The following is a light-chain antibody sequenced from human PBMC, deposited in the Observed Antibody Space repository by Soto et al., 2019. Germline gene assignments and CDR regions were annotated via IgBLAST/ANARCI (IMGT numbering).Light chain of an antibody. CDR3: QQYNTYST. Sequence: EILLTQSPDTLSLSPGERATLSCRAAQSVGTRLAWYQHKTGXXPXXXLXGXSSRANGIPDRFTGSGSGTDFTLTISSLEPEDFATYYCQQYNTYSTFGQSTRLEI. J-gene: IGKJ5*01. CDR2: GXS. CDR1: QSVGTR. V-gene: IGKV3-11*01.